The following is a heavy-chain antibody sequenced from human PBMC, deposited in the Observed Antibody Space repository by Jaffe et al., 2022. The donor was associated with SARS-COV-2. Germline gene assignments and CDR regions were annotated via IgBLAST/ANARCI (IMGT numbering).Heavy chain of an antibody. J-gene: IGHJ4*02. CDR1: GYTFTGYY. D-gene: IGHD6-13*01. CDR2: INPNSGGT. Sequence: QVQLVQSGAEVKKPGASVKVSCKASGYTFTGYYMHWVRQAPGQGLEWMGRINPNSGGTNYAQKFQGRVTMTRDTSISTAYMELSRLRSDDTAVYYCARAKSGIAAAVYFDYWGQGTLVTVSS. V-gene: IGHV1-2*06. CDR3: ARAKSGIAAAVYFDY.